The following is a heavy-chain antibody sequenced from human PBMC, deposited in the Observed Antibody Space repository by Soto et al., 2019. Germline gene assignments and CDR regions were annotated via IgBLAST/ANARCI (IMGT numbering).Heavy chain of an antibody. V-gene: IGHV3-30-3*01. CDR2: ISYDGSNK. CDR3: AREAAYNSGRGYYFDY. J-gene: IGHJ4*02. Sequence: QVQLVESGGGVVQPGRSLRLSCAASGFTFSSYAMHWVRQAPGKGLEWVAVISYDGSNKYYADSVKGRFTISTDNSKNTLYLKMNSLRAEDTAVYYCAREAAYNSGRGYYFDYWGQGTLVTVSS. CDR1: GFTFSSYA. D-gene: IGHD6-19*01.